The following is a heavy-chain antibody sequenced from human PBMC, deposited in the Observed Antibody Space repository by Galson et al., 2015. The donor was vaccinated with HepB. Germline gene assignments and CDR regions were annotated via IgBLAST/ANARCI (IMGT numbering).Heavy chain of an antibody. Sequence: SVKVSCKASGGTFSSYAISWVRQAPGQGLEWMGGIIPIFGTANYAQKFQGRVTITADESTSTAYMELSSLRSEDTAVYYCARSGVGSVIVGATRNWYFDLWGRGTLVTVSS. D-gene: IGHD1-26*01. CDR3: ARSGVGSVIVGATRNWYFDL. J-gene: IGHJ2*01. CDR2: IIPIFGTA. V-gene: IGHV1-69*13. CDR1: GGTFSSYA.